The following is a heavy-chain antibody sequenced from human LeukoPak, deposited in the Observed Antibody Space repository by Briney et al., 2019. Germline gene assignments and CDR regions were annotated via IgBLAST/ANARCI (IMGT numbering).Heavy chain of an antibody. CDR3: ARGFSYTYYDFWSGYYKYYFDY. V-gene: IGHV1-2*02. J-gene: IGHJ4*02. CDR1: GYTFTGYY. Sequence: ASVKVSCKASGYTFTGYYMHWVRQAPGQGLEWMGWINPNSGGTNYAQKFQGRVTMTRDTSISTAYMELSRLRSDDTAVYYCARGFSYTYYDFWSGYYKYYFDYRGQGTLVTVSS. CDR2: INPNSGGT. D-gene: IGHD3-3*01.